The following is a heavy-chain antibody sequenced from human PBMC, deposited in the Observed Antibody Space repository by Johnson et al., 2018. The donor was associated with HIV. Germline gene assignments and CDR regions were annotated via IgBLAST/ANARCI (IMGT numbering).Heavy chain of an antibody. CDR2: IKQDGSEK. J-gene: IGHJ3*02. CDR1: GFTFSSYW. CDR3: AKDPGSGSPGAFDI. Sequence: EQLVESGGGLVQPGGSLRLSCAASGFTFSSYWMSWVRQAPGKGLEWVANIKQDGSEKYYVDSVKGRFTISRDNAKNSLYLQMNSLRAEDTAVYYCAKDPGSGSPGAFDIWGQGTMVTVSS. V-gene: IGHV3-7*01. D-gene: IGHD1-26*01.